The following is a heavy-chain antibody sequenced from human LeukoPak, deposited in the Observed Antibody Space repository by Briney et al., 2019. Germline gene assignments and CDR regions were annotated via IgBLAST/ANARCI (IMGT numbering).Heavy chain of an antibody. D-gene: IGHD2-15*01. J-gene: IGHJ4*02. Sequence: ASVKVSCKASGYTFTGYYMNWVRQAPGQGLEWMGWINPNNGGTNYAQKFQGRVTMTRDTSISTAYMELSRLRSDDTAVYYCARASEYCNGGTCFLDYWGQGTLVTVSS. CDR1: GYTFTGYY. V-gene: IGHV1-2*02. CDR2: INPNNGGT. CDR3: ARASEYCNGGTCFLDY.